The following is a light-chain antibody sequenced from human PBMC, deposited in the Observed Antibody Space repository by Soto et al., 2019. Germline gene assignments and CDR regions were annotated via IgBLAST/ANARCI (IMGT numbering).Light chain of an antibody. CDR2: GAS. CDR1: LSVGTS. J-gene: IGKJ1*01. Sequence: EIVMTQSPATLSVSPGERATLSCRASLSVGTSLAWYQQKPGQSPSLLIYGASTRATGIPARFSGSGSGTDFTLTISSLQSEDFDLYYCQQYNKWPRTFGQGTKVDIK. CDR3: QQYNKWPRT. V-gene: IGKV3-15*01.